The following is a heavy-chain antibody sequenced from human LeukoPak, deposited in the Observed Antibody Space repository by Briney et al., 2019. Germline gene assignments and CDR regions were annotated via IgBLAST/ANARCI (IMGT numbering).Heavy chain of an antibody. CDR3: AKDPENPFWSAYGTRGWFDP. CDR1: GFTFSSYS. V-gene: IGHV3-48*04. Sequence: GGSLRLSCAASGFTFSSYSMNWVRQAPGKGLEWVSYISSSSSTIYYADSVKGRFTISRDNAKNSLYLQMNSLRAEDTAVYYCAKDPENPFWSAYGTRGWFDPWGQGTLVTVSS. J-gene: IGHJ5*02. D-gene: IGHD3-3*01. CDR2: ISSSSSTI.